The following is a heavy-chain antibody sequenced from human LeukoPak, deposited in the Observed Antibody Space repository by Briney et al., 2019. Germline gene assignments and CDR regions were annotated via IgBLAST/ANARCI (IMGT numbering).Heavy chain of an antibody. CDR2: IWYDGSNK. V-gene: IGHV3-33*01. CDR1: GFTFSSYG. CDR3: ATFNYQEYYYYGMDV. D-gene: IGHD4-11*01. Sequence: PGGSLRLSCAASGFTFSSYGMHWVRQAPGKGLEWVAVIWYDGSNKYYADSVKGRFTISRDNSKNTLYLQMNSLRAEDTAVYYCATFNYQEYYYYGMDVWGQGTTVTVSS. J-gene: IGHJ6*02.